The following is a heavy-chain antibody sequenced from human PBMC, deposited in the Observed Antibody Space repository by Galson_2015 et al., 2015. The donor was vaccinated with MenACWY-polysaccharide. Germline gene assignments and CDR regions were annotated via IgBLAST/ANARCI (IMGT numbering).Heavy chain of an antibody. V-gene: IGHV4-59*01. J-gene: IGHJ4*02. CDR2: IYYSGST. D-gene: IGHD4-23*01. Sequence: SETLSLTCTVSGGSISTYYWSWVRQPPGDRLEWIGYIYYSGSTNYNPSLKSRVTISVDTSKNQFSLRLSSVTAADTAVYYCARNGGYTEFDYWGQGTLDTVSS. CDR1: GGSISTYY. CDR3: ARNGGYTEFDY.